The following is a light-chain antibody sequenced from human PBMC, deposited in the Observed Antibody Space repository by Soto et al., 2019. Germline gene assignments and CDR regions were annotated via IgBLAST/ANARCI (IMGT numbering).Light chain of an antibody. Sequence: QSVLTQPASGSGSPGRSITISCTGTSSDVGGYNYVSWYQQYPGKAPKLMIYHVSNRPSGVSNRFSGSKSGNSASLTISGLQAEDEADYYCSSYTSTSTYVFGTGTKVTVL. J-gene: IGLJ1*01. CDR1: SSDVGGYNY. V-gene: IGLV2-14*01. CDR3: SSYTSTSTYV. CDR2: HVS.